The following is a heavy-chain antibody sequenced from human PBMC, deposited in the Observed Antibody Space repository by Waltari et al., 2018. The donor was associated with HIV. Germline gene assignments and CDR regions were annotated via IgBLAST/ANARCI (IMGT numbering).Heavy chain of an antibody. D-gene: IGHD1-26*01. CDR2: ISGSVGAT. J-gene: IGHJ4*02. Sequence: ELQLLESGGGLIKPGGSLRLSCAASGYAFGNFAMSWVRQSPGKGLEWVSAISGSVGATFYADSLNGRFTISRDYSKSTLYLQMNSLRTEDTALYYCAKAESFFHPPDYWGQGTLVTVSS. V-gene: IGHV3-23*01. CDR1: GYAFGNFA. CDR3: AKAESFFHPPDY.